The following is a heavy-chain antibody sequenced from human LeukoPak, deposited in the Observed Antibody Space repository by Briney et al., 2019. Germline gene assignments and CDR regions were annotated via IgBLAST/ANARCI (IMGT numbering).Heavy chain of an antibody. Sequence: SETLSLTCTVSGGPIRSHYWSWIRQPPGKGLEWIGYIYYSGSTNYNPSLKSRVTVSIDTSTNQFSLKLSSVTAADMAIYCCAREGPYYNSWFVFDIWGQGAMVTVSS. V-gene: IGHV4-59*11. CDR3: AREGPYYNSWFVFDI. D-gene: IGHD3/OR15-3a*01. CDR1: GGPIRSHY. J-gene: IGHJ3*02. CDR2: IYYSGST.